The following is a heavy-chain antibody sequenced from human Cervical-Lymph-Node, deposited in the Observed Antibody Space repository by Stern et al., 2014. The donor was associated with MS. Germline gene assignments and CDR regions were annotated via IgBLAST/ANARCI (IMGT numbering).Heavy chain of an antibody. CDR1: GGSISSLY. J-gene: IGHJ3*02. Sequence: QVQLQESGPGLVKPSETLSLSCAVSGGSISSLYWSWMRQPPGKGLEWIGHIYYSGTTKYNPSLKSRVTMSVDASKNQFSLKLSSVTAADTAVYYCARAGNYDSLWGSSRTLSYDIWGQGTMVTVSS. D-gene: IGHD3-16*02. V-gene: IGHV4-59*11. CDR2: IYYSGTT. CDR3: ARAGNYDSLWGSSRTLSYDI.